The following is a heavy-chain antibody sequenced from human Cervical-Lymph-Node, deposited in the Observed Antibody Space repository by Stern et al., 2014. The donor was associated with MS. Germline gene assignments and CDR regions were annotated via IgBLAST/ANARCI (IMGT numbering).Heavy chain of an antibody. CDR2: IIPIIDAA. CDR3: ARGLQGYVYWYFDL. CDR1: GGSFSNYT. D-gene: IGHD5-12*01. V-gene: IGHV1-69*01. J-gene: IGHJ2*01. Sequence: QMQLVQSGAEVRKPGSSVTLSCQASGGSFSNYTISWVRQAPGQGLEWMAGIIPIIDAANYAQKFRDRVTITADDATGTVSMDLTNLTSEDTAVYYCARGLQGYVYWYFDLWGRGTLVTVST.